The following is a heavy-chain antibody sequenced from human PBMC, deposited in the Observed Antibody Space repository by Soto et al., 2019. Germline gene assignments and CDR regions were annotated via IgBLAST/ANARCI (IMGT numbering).Heavy chain of an antibody. V-gene: IGHV4-31*03. D-gene: IGHD4-17*01. CDR3: ARASANYGDYFDY. J-gene: IGHJ4*02. Sequence: QVQLQESGPGLVKPSQTLSLTCTVSGGSISSGGYYWSWIRQHPGKGLEWIGYIYYSGSTYYNPSLKGRFTIALDTYKNHFSLKLSSVTAAETAVYYCARASANYGDYFDYWGQGTLVTVSS. CDR1: GGSISSGGYY. CDR2: IYYSGST.